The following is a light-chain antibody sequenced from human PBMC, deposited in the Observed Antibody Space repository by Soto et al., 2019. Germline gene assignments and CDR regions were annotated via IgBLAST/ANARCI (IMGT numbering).Light chain of an antibody. CDR1: QSVDIN. Sequence: EIVLTQSSATLSVSPGERVTLSCRASQSVDINLAWYQQKPGQAPRLLIYGASTRATDMSGTFSGRGSGTEFTLTINNLRPEDFAVYYCQQYRGWPRTFGQGTKVDIK. V-gene: IGKV3-15*01. J-gene: IGKJ1*01. CDR2: GAS. CDR3: QQYRGWPRT.